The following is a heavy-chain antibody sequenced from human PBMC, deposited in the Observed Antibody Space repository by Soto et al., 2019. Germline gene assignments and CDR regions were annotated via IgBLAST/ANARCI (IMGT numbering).Heavy chain of an antibody. CDR3: ASATAGSGSYSVRVFDY. CDR2: IYYSGST. D-gene: IGHD3-10*01. Sequence: SETLSLTCTVSGGSISSYYWSWIRQPPGKGLEWIGYIYYSGSTNYNPSLKSRVTISVDTSKNQFSLKLSSVTAADTAVYYCASATAGSGSYSVRVFDYWGQGTLVTVSS. V-gene: IGHV4-59*08. J-gene: IGHJ4*02. CDR1: GGSISSYY.